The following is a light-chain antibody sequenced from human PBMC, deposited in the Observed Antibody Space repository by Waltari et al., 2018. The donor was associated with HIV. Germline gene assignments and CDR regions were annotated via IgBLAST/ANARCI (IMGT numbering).Light chain of an antibody. Sequence: QSALTQPASVSGSPGQSITISCTGTSSGVGASNYVSCYQLHPGKAPKLMIYDVSNRPSGVSDRFSGSKSANTASLTISGLQAEDEAHYYCSSYTSSSTVVFGGGTKLTVL. J-gene: IGLJ2*01. CDR2: DVS. CDR3: SSYTSSSTVV. V-gene: IGLV2-14*03. CDR1: SSGVGASNY.